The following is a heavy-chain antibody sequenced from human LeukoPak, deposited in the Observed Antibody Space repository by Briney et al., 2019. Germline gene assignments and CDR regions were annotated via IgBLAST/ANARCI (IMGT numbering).Heavy chain of an antibody. D-gene: IGHD6-19*01. CDR3: ARDLSLIAVAGAKGPLYNWFDP. CDR1: GGSISSFY. V-gene: IGHV4-59*12. Sequence: SETLSLTCTVSGGSISSFYWSWIRQPPGKGLEWIGCIYYIGSTNYNPSLKSRVTISVDTSKNQFSLKLSSVTAADTAVYYCARDLSLIAVAGAKGPLYNWFDPWGQGTLVTVSS. CDR2: IYYIGST. J-gene: IGHJ5*02.